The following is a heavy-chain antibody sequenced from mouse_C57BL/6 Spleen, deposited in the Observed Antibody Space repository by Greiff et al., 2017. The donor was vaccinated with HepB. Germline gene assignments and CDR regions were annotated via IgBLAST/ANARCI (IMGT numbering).Heavy chain of an antibody. D-gene: IGHD2-1*01. V-gene: IGHV5-4*01. CDR2: ISDGGSYT. J-gene: IGHJ2*01. CDR3: ARGLYGNYFDY. CDR1: GFTFSSYA. Sequence: SGGGLVKPGGSLKLSCAASGFTFSSYAMSWVRQTPEKRLEWVATISDGGSYTYYPDNVKGRFTISRDNAKNNLYLQMSHLKSEDTAMYYCARGLYGNYFDYWGQGTTLTVSS.